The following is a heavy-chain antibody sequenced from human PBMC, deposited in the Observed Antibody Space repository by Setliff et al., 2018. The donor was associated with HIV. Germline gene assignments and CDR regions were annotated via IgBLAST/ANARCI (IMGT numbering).Heavy chain of an antibody. CDR3: ARGEKRFLEWLPLDYYYYYYMDV. CDR1: GGTFRGYA. V-gene: IGHV1-69*13. Sequence: SVKVSCKASGGTFRGYAISWVRQAPGQGLELMGGIIPIFGTANYAQKFQGRVTITADESTSTAYMELSSLRSEDTAVYYCARGEKRFLEWLPLDYYYYYYMDVWGKGITVTVSS. D-gene: IGHD3-3*01. J-gene: IGHJ6*03. CDR2: IIPIFGTA.